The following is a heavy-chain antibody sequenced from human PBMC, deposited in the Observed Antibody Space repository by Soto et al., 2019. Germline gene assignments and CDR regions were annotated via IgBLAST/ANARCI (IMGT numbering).Heavy chain of an antibody. CDR1: GFTFSSYW. CDR3: ARGGANHAFDI. CDR2: IDNDGRET. J-gene: IGHJ3*02. V-gene: IGHV3-74*01. Sequence: EAQLAESGGGLVQPGGSLRLSCAASGFTFSSYWMYWVRQDPWKGLVYVSRIDNDGRETTYADSVKGRFTISRDNGKSMVYLQMNSLRAEDTAVYYCARGGANHAFDIWGQGTMVTVSS.